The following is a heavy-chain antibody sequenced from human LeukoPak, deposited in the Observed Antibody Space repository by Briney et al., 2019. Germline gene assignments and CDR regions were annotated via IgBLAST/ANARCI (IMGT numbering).Heavy chain of an antibody. CDR3: ARESIAGTMVRGVIGY. CDR1: GFTFSDYY. D-gene: IGHD3-10*01. Sequence: PGGSLRLSCAASGFTFSDYYMSWIRQAPGKGLEWVSYISSSGSTIYYADSVKGRFTISRDNAKNSLYLQMNSLRAEDTAVYYCARESIAGTMVRGVIGYWGQGTLVTVSS. V-gene: IGHV3-11*01. J-gene: IGHJ4*02. CDR2: ISSSGSTI.